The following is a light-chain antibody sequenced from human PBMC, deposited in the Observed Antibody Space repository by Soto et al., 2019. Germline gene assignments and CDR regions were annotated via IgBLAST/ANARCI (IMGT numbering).Light chain of an antibody. V-gene: IGKV3-20*01. CDR2: AAS. J-gene: IGKJ3*01. CDR1: QSVSTF. CDR3: HHYGRSPIFT. Sequence: EIVLTQSPATLSLSPGERAILSCRASQSVSTFLAWFQQKPGQPPRLLIYAASTRAAGIPDRFSGSGSGTDFTLTISRLEPEDFGVFFCHHYGRSPIFTFGPGTTVDMK.